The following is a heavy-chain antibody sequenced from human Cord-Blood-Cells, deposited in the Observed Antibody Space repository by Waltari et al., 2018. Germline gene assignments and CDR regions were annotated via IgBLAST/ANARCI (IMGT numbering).Heavy chain of an antibody. D-gene: IGHD6-6*01. V-gene: IGHV3-7*01. J-gene: IGHJ2*01. CDR2: IKQDGSEK. Sequence: EVQLVESGGGLVQPGGYLRLSCAASGFTFSSYWMSWVRQAPGKGLEWVANIKQDGSEKYSVDSVKGRFTISRDNAKNSLYLQMNSLRAEDTAVYYCASSSSSASWYFDLWGRGTLVTVSS. CDR3: ASSSSSASWYFDL. CDR1: GFTFSSYW.